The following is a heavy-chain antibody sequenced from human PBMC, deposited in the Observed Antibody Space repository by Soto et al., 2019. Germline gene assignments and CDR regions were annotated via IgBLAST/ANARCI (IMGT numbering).Heavy chain of an antibody. CDR3: ARPDFGDYWYFDL. Sequence: QDQLVQSGAEVKKPGSSVKVSCKASGGTFSSHTFRWVRQAPGQGLEWMGRIIPALGTATYAQKFQGRVTITADESATTVYMELNSLRSEDTAVYYCARPDFGDYWYFDLWGRVTLVTVSS. CDR1: GGTFSSHT. V-gene: IGHV1-69*08. D-gene: IGHD4-17*01. CDR2: IIPALGTA. J-gene: IGHJ2*01.